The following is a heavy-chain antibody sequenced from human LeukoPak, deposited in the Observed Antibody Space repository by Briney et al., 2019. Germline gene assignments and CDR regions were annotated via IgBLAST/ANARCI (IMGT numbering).Heavy chain of an antibody. Sequence: ASVKVSCKASGYTFTSYAMHWVRQAPGQRLEWMGWINAGNGNTKYSQKFQGRVTITRDTSASTAYMELSSLRSEDTAAYYCARAQSSSHDFDYWGQGTLVTVSS. CDR2: INAGNGNT. CDR3: ARAQSSSHDFDY. CDR1: GYTFTSYA. J-gene: IGHJ4*02. D-gene: IGHD2-15*01. V-gene: IGHV1-3*01.